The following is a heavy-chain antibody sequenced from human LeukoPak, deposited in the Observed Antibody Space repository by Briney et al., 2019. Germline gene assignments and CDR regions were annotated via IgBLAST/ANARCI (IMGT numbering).Heavy chain of an antibody. D-gene: IGHD4-17*01. V-gene: IGHV4-34*01. J-gene: IGHJ3*02. CDR1: GGSFSGYY. CDR2: INHSGST. Sequence: SETLSLTCAVYGGSFSGYYWSWIRQPPGKGLEWIGEINHSGSTNYNPSLKSRVTISVDTSKNQFSLKLSSVTAADTAVYYCARGTSTVTATDAFDIWGQGTMVTVSP. CDR3: ARGTSTVTATDAFDI.